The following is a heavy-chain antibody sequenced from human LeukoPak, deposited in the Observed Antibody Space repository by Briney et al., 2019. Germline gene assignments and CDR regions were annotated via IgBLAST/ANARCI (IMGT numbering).Heavy chain of an antibody. CDR1: GFTFSSYA. V-gene: IGHV3-23*01. CDR3: AKAPRRYSGSYY. Sequence: GGSLRLSCASTGFTFSSYAMNWVREAPGKALEWVSGISGSDGSTNYADSVKGRFTISRENSKNTLYLQMNSLRAEDTAVYYCAKAPRRYSGSYYWGQGTLVTVSS. D-gene: IGHD1-26*01. J-gene: IGHJ4*02. CDR2: ISGSDGST.